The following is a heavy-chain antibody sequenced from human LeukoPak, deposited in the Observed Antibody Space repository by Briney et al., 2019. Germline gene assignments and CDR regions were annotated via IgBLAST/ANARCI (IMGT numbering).Heavy chain of an antibody. CDR1: GGSISYYY. D-gene: IGHD4-17*01. CDR3: AREDPQTTVPEGMDV. V-gene: IGHV4-59*01. Sequence: SSETLSLTCTVSGGSISYYYWSWIRQSPGKGLEWIGYIYYSGTTNYNPSLKSRVTISVDTSKNQFSLQLRSVTAADTAVYYCAREDPQTTVPEGMDVWGQGTTVTVSS. CDR2: IYYSGTT. J-gene: IGHJ6*02.